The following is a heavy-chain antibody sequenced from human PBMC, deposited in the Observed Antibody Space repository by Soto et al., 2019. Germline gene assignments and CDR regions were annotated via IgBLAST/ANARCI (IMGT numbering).Heavy chain of an antibody. J-gene: IGHJ4*02. D-gene: IGHD3-10*01. Sequence: GGSLGLSCAGSGFTVSGYNMNWVRQAPGKGLEWVSYISAASTDIYYADSVKGRFTVSRDNAKNSLYLQMNSLRDEDTAVYHCARVRIPLSGTGGYYFDSWGQGAQVTVSS. CDR2: ISAASTDI. V-gene: IGHV3-48*02. CDR1: GFTVSGYN. CDR3: ARVRIPLSGTGGYYFDS.